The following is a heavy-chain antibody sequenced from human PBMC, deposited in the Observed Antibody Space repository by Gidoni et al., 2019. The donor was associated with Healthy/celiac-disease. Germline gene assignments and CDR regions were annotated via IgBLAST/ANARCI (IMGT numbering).Heavy chain of an antibody. CDR3: AKANAKGGRLHYFDY. CDR2: ISWNSGSI. CDR1: GFTFADYA. J-gene: IGHJ4*02. D-gene: IGHD2-15*01. V-gene: IGHV3-9*01. Sequence: EVPLVESGGGLVQHGRSLRLSCAASGFTFADYAMHWVRQAPGKGLEWVSGISWNSGSIGYADSVKGRFTISRDNAKNSLYLQMNSLRAEDTALYYCAKANAKGGRLHYFDYWGQGTLVTVSS.